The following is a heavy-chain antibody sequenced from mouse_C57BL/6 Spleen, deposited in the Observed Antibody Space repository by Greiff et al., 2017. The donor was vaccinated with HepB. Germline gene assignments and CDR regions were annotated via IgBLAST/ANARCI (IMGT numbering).Heavy chain of an antibody. V-gene: IGHV1-55*01. CDR1: GYTFTSYW. J-gene: IGHJ2*01. D-gene: IGHD4-1*01. CDR2: IYPGSGST. Sequence: QVQLQQSGAELVKPGASVKMSCKASGYTFTSYWITWVKQRPGQGLEWIGDIYPGSGSTNYNEKFKSKATLTVDTASSTAYMQLSSLTSEDSAVYYCARVLSNWEYYFDYWGQGTTLTVSS. CDR3: ARVLSNWEYYFDY.